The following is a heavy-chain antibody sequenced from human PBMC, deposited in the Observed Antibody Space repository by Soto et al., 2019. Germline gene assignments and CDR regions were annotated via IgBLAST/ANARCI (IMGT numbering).Heavy chain of an antibody. J-gene: IGHJ4*02. D-gene: IGHD5-18*01. CDR2: INAGSADI. CDR3: ARVGRSGYSYGHFDY. V-gene: IGHV1-3*01. CDR1: GYTFTTYA. Sequence: SVKVSCKASGYTFTTYALHWVRQAPGQRLEWMGWINAGSADIKYSQKFQGRVTITRDTSASTVYMELSSLRSEDTAVYYCARVGRSGYSYGHFDYWGQGTLVTVSS.